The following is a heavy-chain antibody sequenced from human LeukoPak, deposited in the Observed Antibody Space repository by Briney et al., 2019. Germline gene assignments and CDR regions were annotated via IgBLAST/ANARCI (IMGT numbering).Heavy chain of an antibody. D-gene: IGHD6-19*01. CDR2: MNPNSGNT. J-gene: IGHJ4*02. CDR3: ARGLEQWLVPDDY. CDR1: GYTFTSYD. V-gene: IGHV1-8*01. Sequence: GASVKVSCTASGYTFTSYDFNWVRQATGQGLEWMGWMNPNSGNTGYAQKFQGRVTMTRNTSISTAYMELSSLRSEDTAVYYCARGLEQWLVPDDYWGQGTLVTVSS.